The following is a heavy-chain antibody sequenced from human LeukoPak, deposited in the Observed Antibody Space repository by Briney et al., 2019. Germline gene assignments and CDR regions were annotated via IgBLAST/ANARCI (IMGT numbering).Heavy chain of an antibody. J-gene: IGHJ3*02. CDR1: GFTVSIYN. V-gene: IGHV3-66*01. CDR3: ARAGFGELLVAAFDI. CDR2: IYSGGST. Sequence: GGSLRLSCGASGFTVSIYNMSGVRQAPGKGLEWVSVIYSGGSTYCADSVKGRFTISRDNAKKSLYLQSNSLRVEDTAVYYCARAGFGELLVAAFDIWGQGTMVTVYS. D-gene: IGHD1-26*01.